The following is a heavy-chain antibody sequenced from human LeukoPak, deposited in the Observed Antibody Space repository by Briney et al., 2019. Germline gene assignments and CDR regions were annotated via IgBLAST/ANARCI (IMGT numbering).Heavy chain of an antibody. CDR2: INPSGGST. D-gene: IGHD3-10*01. J-gene: IGHJ5*02. CDR3: SRLTSDDTAVYYCTRGPPFDP. V-gene: IGHV1-46*01. Sequence: PGASVKVSCKASGYTFTSYYMHWVRQAPGQGLEWMGIINPSGGSTSYAQKFQGRVTMTRDTSISTAYMELNSDTSITTAYMELSRLTSDDTAVYYCTRGPPFDPWGQGTLVTVSS. CDR1: GYTFTSYY.